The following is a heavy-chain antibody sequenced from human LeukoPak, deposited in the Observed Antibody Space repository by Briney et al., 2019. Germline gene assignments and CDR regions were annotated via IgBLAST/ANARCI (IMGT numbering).Heavy chain of an antibody. Sequence: SVTLSLTCTVSGGSISSYYWSWIRQPPGKGLEWIGYIHYSGSTNYNPSLKSRVTISVDTSKKQFSLKLSSVTAADTAVYYCARDRSYYTYWGQGTLVTVSP. D-gene: IGHD3-10*01. CDR1: GGSISSYY. J-gene: IGHJ4*02. CDR2: IHYSGST. V-gene: IGHV4-59*01. CDR3: ARDRSYYTY.